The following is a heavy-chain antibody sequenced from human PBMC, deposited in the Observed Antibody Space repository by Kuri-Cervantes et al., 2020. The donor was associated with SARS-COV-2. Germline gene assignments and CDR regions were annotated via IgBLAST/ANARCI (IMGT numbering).Heavy chain of an antibody. CDR1: GGSISSYY. Sequence: GSLRLSCTVSGGSISSYYWSWIRQPPGKGLEWIAYIYYNGSTNYNPSLKSRVTISVDTSKNQFSLKLSSVTAADTAVYYCARQQLVLSNWFDPWGQGTPVTVSS. CDR2: IYYNGST. CDR3: ARQQLVLSNWFDP. J-gene: IGHJ5*02. V-gene: IGHV4-59*08. D-gene: IGHD6-13*01.